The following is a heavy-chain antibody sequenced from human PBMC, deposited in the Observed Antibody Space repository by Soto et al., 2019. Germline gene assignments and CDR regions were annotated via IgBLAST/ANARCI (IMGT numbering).Heavy chain of an antibody. J-gene: IGHJ4*02. V-gene: IGHV1-69*13. Sequence: SVKVSCKASGGTFSSYAISWVRQAPGQGLEWMGGIIPIFGTANYAQKFQGRVTITADESTSTAYMELSSLRYEDTAVYYCAIYRPGYYDSSGYSFGIGSLWGQGTLVTVSS. D-gene: IGHD3-22*01. CDR2: IIPIFGTA. CDR1: GGTFSSYA. CDR3: AIYRPGYYDSSGYSFGIGSL.